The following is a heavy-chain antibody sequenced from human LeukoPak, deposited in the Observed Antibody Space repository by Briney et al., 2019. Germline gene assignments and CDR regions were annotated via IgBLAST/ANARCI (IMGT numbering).Heavy chain of an antibody. Sequence: SETLSLTCTVSGGSISSYYWSWIRQPPGKGLEWIWYIYYSGSTNYNPSLKSRVTISVDTSKNQFSLKLSSVTAADTAVYYCAREALNGDYAVVVPDIWGQGTMVTVSS. J-gene: IGHJ3*02. D-gene: IGHD4-17*01. V-gene: IGHV4-59*01. CDR2: IYYSGST. CDR3: AREALNGDYAVVVPDI. CDR1: GGSISSYY.